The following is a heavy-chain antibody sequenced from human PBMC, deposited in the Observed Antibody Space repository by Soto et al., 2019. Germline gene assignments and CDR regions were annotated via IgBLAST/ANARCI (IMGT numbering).Heavy chain of an antibody. CDR3: ARSVMVVRYSSGWYAYFDY. Sequence: QVQLVQSGAELKKPGSSVKVSCKASGGTFSSYAISWVRQAPGQGLEWMGGIIPSFGTANYAQKFQGRVTITADKSTSTAYMELSSVRSEDTAVYDCARSVMVVRYSSGWYAYFDYWGQGTLVTVSS. J-gene: IGHJ4*02. D-gene: IGHD6-19*01. CDR2: IIPSFGTA. V-gene: IGHV1-69*06. CDR1: GGTFSSYA.